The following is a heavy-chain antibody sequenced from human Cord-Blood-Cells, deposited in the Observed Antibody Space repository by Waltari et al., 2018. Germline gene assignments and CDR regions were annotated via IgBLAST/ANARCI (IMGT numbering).Heavy chain of an antibody. Sequence: EVQLVESGGGLVQPGRSLRLSCAASGFTFDDYAMHWVRQAPGKGLGWVSGISWNSGSIGYADSVKGRFTISRDNAKNSLYLQMNSLRAEDMALYYCAKDRRGSSWYGIDYWGQGTLVTVSS. CDR2: ISWNSGSI. D-gene: IGHD6-13*01. V-gene: IGHV3-9*03. CDR1: GFTFDDYA. J-gene: IGHJ4*02. CDR3: AKDRRGSSWYGIDY.